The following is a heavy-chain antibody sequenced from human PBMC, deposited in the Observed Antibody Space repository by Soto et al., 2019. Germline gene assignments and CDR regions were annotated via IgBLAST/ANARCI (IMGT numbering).Heavy chain of an antibody. Sequence: QVQLVESGGGVVQPGRSLRLSCAASGFTFSSYGKHWDRQAPDQGLEWVAVIWYDGSNKYYADSVKGRFTISRDNSKNKLFLQMNSLRAEDTAVYYCARDGSGSSHYFDYWGQGTLVTVSS. V-gene: IGHV3-33*01. J-gene: IGHJ4*02. CDR2: IWYDGSNK. CDR3: ARDGSGSSHYFDY. D-gene: IGHD1-26*01. CDR1: GFTFSSYG.